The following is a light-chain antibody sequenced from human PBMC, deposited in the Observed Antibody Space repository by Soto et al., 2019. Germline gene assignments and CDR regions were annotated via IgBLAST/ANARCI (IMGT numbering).Light chain of an antibody. CDR3: SSYLGSSTLSGV. CDR2: DVS. CDR1: TSDVGGYDY. V-gene: IGLV2-14*01. Sequence: QSALTQPAPLSGSPGQSVTVPCPGTTSDVGGYDYVAWYQQHPGKAPKLMIYDVSSRPPGVSNRFSGSKSGNTASLTISGLQAEDEADYYCSSYLGSSTLSGVFGTGTKVTVL. J-gene: IGLJ1*01.